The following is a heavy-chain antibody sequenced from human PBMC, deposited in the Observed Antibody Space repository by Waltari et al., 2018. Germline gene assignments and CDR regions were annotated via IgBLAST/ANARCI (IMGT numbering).Heavy chain of an antibody. CDR3: ARTIAVADNYFDY. D-gene: IGHD6-19*01. CDR2: ISSSGSTI. J-gene: IGHJ4*02. V-gene: IGHV3-48*03. CDR1: GFTFSSSE. Sequence: EVQLVESGGGLVQPGGSLRLSCAASGFTFSSSEMNWVRQAPGKGLEWVSYISSSGSTIYYADSVKGRFTISRDNAKNSLYLQMNSLRAEDTAVYYCARTIAVADNYFDYWGQGTLVTVSS.